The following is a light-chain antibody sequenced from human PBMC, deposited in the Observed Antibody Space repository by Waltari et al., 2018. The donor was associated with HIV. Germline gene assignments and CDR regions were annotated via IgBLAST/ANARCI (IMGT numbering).Light chain of an antibody. V-gene: IGKV3-20*01. CDR3: QQYGSAYT. CDR2: GAS. CDR1: QSVRSNY. Sequence: ENVLTQSPGTLSLSPGESATLSCRASQSVRSNYLAWYQQKPGQAPRLLIYGASSRATDIPDRLSGSGSGTHFTLTITRLEPEDFAVYYCQQYGSAYTFGQGTKLDIK. J-gene: IGKJ2*01.